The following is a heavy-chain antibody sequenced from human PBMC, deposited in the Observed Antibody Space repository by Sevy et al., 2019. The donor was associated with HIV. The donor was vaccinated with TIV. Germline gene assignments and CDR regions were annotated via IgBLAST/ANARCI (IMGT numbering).Heavy chain of an antibody. CDR1: GFTFVDYA. J-gene: IGHJ6*02. D-gene: IGHD6-13*01. CDR3: AKALVPYYYYRMDV. V-gene: IGHV3-9*01. CDR2: ISWNSGSI. Sequence: GGSLRLSCAASGFTFVDYAMHWVRQAPGKGLEWVSGISWNSGSIGYADSVKGRFTISRDNAKNSLYLQMNSLRAEDTALYYCAKALVPYYYYRMDVWGQGTTVTVSS.